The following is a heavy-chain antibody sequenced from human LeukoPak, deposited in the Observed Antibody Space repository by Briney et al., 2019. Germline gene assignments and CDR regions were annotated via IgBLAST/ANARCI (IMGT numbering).Heavy chain of an antibody. CDR2: INPSGGST. D-gene: IGHD5-24*01. J-gene: IGHJ3*02. CDR1: GYTFTSYC. V-gene: IGHV1-46*01. Sequence: ASVKVSCKASGYTFTSYCMHWVRQAPGQGLEWMGIINPSGGSTSYAQKFQGRVTMTRDTSTSTVYMELSSLRSEDTAVCYCAREIDGYGGDVCAFDIWGQGTMVTVSS. CDR3: AREIDGYGGDVCAFDI.